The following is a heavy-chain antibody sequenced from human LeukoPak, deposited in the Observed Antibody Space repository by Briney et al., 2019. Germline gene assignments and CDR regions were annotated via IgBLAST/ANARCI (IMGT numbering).Heavy chain of an antibody. Sequence: SQTLSLTCTVSGGSISSGSYYWSWIRQPAGKGLEWIGRIYTSGSTNYNPSLKSRVTISVDTSKNQFSLKLSSVTAADTAVYYCARARAGGAYIDYWGQGTLVTVSS. CDR2: IYTSGST. CDR3: ARARAGGAYIDY. J-gene: IGHJ4*02. CDR1: GGSISSGSYY. D-gene: IGHD2-21*01. V-gene: IGHV4-61*02.